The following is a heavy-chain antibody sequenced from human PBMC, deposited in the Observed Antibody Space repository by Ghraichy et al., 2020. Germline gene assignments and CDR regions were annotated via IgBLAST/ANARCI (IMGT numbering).Heavy chain of an antibody. CDR3: ARHRVPAAIPPPGYFDY. J-gene: IGHJ4*02. CDR2: IYYSGDN. CDR1: GGSIIRSTYF. V-gene: IGHV4-39*01. D-gene: IGHD2-2*02. Sequence: SETLSLTCSVSGGSIIRSTYFWGWIRQPPGKGLEWIGSIYYSGDNYYNPSLKSRVTISVDTSKNQFSLRLSSVTAADTAMYYCARHRVPAAIPPPGYFDYWGQGTLVTVSS.